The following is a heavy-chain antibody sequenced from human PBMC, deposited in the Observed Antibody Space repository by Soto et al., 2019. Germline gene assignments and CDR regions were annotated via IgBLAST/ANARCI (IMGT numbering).Heavy chain of an antibody. V-gene: IGHV4-59*01. CDR2: TYYSGST. J-gene: IGHJ6*03. Sequence: SETLSLTCTVSGGSISSYYWSWIRQPPGKGLEWIGYTYYSGSTNYNPSLKSRVTISVDTSKNQFSLKLSSVTAADTAVYYCARGGIAAAGLYYYYYYYMDVWGKGTKVTVSS. D-gene: IGHD6-13*01. CDR1: GGSISSYY. CDR3: ARGGIAAAGLYYYYYYYMDV.